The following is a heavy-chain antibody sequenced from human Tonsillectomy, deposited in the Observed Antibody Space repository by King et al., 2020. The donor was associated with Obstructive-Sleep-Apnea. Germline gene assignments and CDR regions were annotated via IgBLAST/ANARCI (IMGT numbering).Heavy chain of an antibody. CDR1: GGSISSGGYS. J-gene: IGHJ4*02. Sequence: QLQESGPGLVKPSQTLSLTCAVSGGSISSGGYSWSWIRQPPGKGLEWIGYIYYSGSTYYNPSLKSRVTISVDTSKNQFSLKLSSVTAADTAVYYCARAIWSGYSDRYYFDYWGQGTLVTVSS. CDR3: ARAIWSGYSDRYYFDY. CDR2: IYYSGST. D-gene: IGHD3-3*01. V-gene: IGHV4-30-4*07.